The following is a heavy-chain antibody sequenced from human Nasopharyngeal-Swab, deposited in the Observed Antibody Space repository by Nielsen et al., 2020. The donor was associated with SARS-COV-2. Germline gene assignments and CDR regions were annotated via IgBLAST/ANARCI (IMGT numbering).Heavy chain of an antibody. D-gene: IGHD1-26*01. Sequence: ASVKVSCKASGYSFRSYGINWVRQAPGQGLEWMGGFDPEDGETVYAQKFQGRVTMTEDTSTDTAYMELSSLRSEDTAVYYCATGNTWSYWIDYWGQGTLVTVSS. CDR2: FDPEDGET. J-gene: IGHJ4*02. CDR3: ATGNTWSYWIDY. CDR1: GYSFRSYG. V-gene: IGHV1-24*01.